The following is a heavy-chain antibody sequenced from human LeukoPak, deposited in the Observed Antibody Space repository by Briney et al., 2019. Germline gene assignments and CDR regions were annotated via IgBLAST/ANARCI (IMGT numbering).Heavy chain of an antibody. D-gene: IGHD5-18*01. CDR2: IMCRGGST. CDR1: GFTFSSYA. CDR3: ANGVLYSYGDYYLDY. V-gene: IGHV3-23*01. J-gene: IGHJ4*02. Sequence: GGTLRLSCTASGFTFSSYAMYWIRQAPGKGLERVSVIMCRGGSTDYPDSVKGRFTICRDNSKNTLYLQMHSVRAEDTAVYYCANGVLYSYGDYYLDYWGQGTLVTVSS.